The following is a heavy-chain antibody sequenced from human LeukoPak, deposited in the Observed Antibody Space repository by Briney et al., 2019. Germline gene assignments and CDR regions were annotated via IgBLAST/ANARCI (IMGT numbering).Heavy chain of an antibody. CDR2: IHPGNSDT. CDR3: ARPLSGSYYDAFDI. V-gene: IGHV5-51*01. J-gene: IGHJ3*02. CDR1: GYSFSNYW. Sequence: GESLKISCKDSGYSFSNYWIGWVRQMPGKGLEWMGIIHPGNSDTTYSPSFQGQVTISADKSISTAYLQWSSLKASDTAMYFCARPLSGSYYDAFDIWGQGTMVTVSS. D-gene: IGHD1-26*01.